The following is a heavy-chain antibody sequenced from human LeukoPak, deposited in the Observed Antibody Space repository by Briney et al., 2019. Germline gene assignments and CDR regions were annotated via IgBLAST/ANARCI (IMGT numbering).Heavy chain of an antibody. CDR2: INPNTGGT. D-gene: IGHD6-13*01. Sequence: ASVKVSCKASGYSFTAHYIHWVRQAPGQGLEWMGSINPNTGGTNYAEKFQGRVTMTSDTSTTTACMGLSSLSSDDTAVYFCSRSSAAAGAVGHWGQGTLVTVSS. CDR3: SRSSAAAGAVGH. CDR1: GYSFTAHY. V-gene: IGHV1-2*02. J-gene: IGHJ4*02.